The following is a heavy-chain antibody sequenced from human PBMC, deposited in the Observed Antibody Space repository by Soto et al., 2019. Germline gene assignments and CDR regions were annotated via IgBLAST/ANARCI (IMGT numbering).Heavy chain of an antibody. CDR2: ISWNSGTI. CDR1: GFIFDDYA. Sequence: EVQLVESGGGLVQPGRSLRLSCAASGFIFDDYAMHWVRQAPGKGLEWVSSISWNSGTIVYADSVKGRFTISRDNAKNSLYLQMSMLRTVDTAFYYCTKGHSTSCISPVDYWGQGTLVTVSS. V-gene: IGHV3-9*01. J-gene: IGHJ4*02. D-gene: IGHD2-2*01. CDR3: TKGHSTSCISPVDY.